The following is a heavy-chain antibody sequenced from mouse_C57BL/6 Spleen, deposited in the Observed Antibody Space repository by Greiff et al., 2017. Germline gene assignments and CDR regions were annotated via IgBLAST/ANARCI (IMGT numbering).Heavy chain of an antibody. CDR2: IDATSGGT. CDR3: ACYGYDFAY. Sequence: QVQLQQPGAELVKPGASVKLSCKASGYTFNSYWMHWVKQRPGRGLEWIGRIDATSGGTKYNEKFKSKATLTVYKPTGKAYLQLSSLTSEDSAVYYCACYGYDFAYWGQGTLVTVSA. J-gene: IGHJ3*01. CDR1: GYTFNSYW. V-gene: IGHV1-72*01. D-gene: IGHD2-2*01.